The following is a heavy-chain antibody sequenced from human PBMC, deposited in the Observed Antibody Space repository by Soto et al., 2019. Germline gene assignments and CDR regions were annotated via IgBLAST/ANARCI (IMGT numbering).Heavy chain of an antibody. Sequence: GASVKVSCKASGYTFTGYGISWVRQAPGQGLEWMGWISAYNGNTNYAQKLRGRVTMTTDTSTSTAYMELRSLRSDDTAVYYCARDTSYDILTGYHHHYFDYWGQGTLVTVSS. D-gene: IGHD3-9*01. CDR1: GYTFTGYG. CDR2: ISAYNGNT. J-gene: IGHJ4*02. CDR3: ARDTSYDILTGYHHHYFDY. V-gene: IGHV1-18*01.